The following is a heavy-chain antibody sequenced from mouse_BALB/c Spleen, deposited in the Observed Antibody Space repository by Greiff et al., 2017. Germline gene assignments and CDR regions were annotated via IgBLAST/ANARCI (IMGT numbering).Heavy chain of an antibody. D-gene: IGHD1-1*01. Sequence: VQLKESGPGLVKPSQSLSLTCTVTGYSITSDYAWNWIRQFPGNKLEWMGYISYSGSTSYNPSLKSRISITRDTSKNQFFLQLNSVTTEDTATYYCARVRHYGSSFYFDDWGQGTTLTVSS. J-gene: IGHJ2*01. V-gene: IGHV3-2*02. CDR2: ISYSGST. CDR1: GYSITSDYA. CDR3: ARVRHYGSSFYFDD.